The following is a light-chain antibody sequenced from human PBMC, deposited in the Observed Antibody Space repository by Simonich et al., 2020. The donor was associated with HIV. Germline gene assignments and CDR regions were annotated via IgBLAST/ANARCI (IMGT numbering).Light chain of an antibody. V-gene: IGKV1-NL1*01. J-gene: IGKJ2*01. CDR1: QAISNS. Sequence: DIQMTQSPSSLSASVGDRVTITCRASQAISNSLAWYQQKPGKAPKLLLYAASTLQSGVPSRFSGSGSGTEFTLTISSLQPEDFATYYCQQSYSTHTFGQGTKLEIK. CDR2: AAS. CDR3: QQSYSTHT.